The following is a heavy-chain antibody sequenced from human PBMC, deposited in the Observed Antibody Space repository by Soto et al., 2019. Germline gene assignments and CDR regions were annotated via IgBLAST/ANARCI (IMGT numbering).Heavy chain of an antibody. CDR3: ARLNGYCVSTNCHSYFGMDV. V-gene: IGHV4-39*01. Sequence: SETLSLTCTVSGGSVSSNSYSWGWIRQSPGKGLEWIGTIYSSENTYYNPSLLSRVTISVDTSKNEFSLRLSSVTAADTAVYYCARLNGYCVSTNCHSYFGMDVLVQGTTVT. CDR1: GGSVSSNSYS. J-gene: IGHJ6*02. CDR2: IYSSENT. D-gene: IGHD2-2*03.